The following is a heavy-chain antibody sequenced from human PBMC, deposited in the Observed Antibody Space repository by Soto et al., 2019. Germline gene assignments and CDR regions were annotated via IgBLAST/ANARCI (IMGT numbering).Heavy chain of an antibody. CDR1: GDSVSSNSAA. V-gene: IGHV6-1*01. J-gene: IGHJ6*02. CDR3: ARDREMDTENYYSGMDV. D-gene: IGHD5-18*01. CDR2: TYYRSKWYN. Sequence: PSQTLSLTCVISGDSVSSNSAAWNWIRQSPSRGLEWLGRTYYRSKWYNDYAVSVKSRITINPDTSKNQFSLQLNSVTPEDTAVYYCARDREMDTENYYSGMDVWGQGTTVTVSS.